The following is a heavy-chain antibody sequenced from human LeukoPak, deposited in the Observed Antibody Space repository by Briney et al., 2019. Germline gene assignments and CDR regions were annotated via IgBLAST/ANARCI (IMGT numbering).Heavy chain of an antibody. CDR1: GGSISSYY. V-gene: IGHV4-59*01. CDR3: ARERKTGVFDY. Sequence: PSETLSLTCTVSGGSISSYYWSWIRQPPGKGLEWIGYIYYSGSTNYNPSLKGRVTISVDTSKNQFPLKLSSVTAADTAVYYCARERKTGVFDYWGQGTLVTVSS. D-gene: IGHD7-27*01. J-gene: IGHJ4*02. CDR2: IYYSGST.